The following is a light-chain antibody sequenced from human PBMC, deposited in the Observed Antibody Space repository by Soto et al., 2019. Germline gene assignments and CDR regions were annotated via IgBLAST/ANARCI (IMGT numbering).Light chain of an antibody. CDR1: QSVSSN. J-gene: IGKJ1*01. CDR2: DAF. Sequence: EVVMTQSPATLSVSPGERATLSCRASQSVSSNLAWYQQKPGQAPRLIMYDAFTRATGIAARFSGSGFGTDFNLTISSLQSEDFAVYYCQQYIDWPPWTFGQGTKVEIK. V-gene: IGKV3-15*01. CDR3: QQYIDWPPWT.